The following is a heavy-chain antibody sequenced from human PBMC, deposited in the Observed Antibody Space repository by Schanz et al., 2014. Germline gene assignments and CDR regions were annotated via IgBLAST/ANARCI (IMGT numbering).Heavy chain of an antibody. CDR3: AKDSTHIDIVLVPTAIDY. Sequence: QVQLVESGGGVVQPGRSLRLPCAASGFTFSSYGMHWVRQAPGKGLEWVAAMSYDGSIKYYGDSVKGRFTISRDNSKNTLYLHMNTLRSEDTAVYYCAKDSTHIDIVLVPTAIDYWGQGALVTVSS. CDR2: MSYDGSIK. V-gene: IGHV3-30*18. J-gene: IGHJ4*02. D-gene: IGHD2-2*01. CDR1: GFTFSSYG.